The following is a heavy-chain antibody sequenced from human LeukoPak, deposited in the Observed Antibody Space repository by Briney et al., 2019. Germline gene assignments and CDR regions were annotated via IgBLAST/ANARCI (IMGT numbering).Heavy chain of an antibody. CDR3: ARDLGYGYPFDY. V-gene: IGHV4-59*01. J-gene: IGHJ4*02. CDR2: IYNSGST. CDR1: GGSISSYY. D-gene: IGHD5-18*01. Sequence: SETLSLTCSVSGGSISSYYWSWIRQPPGKGLEWIGFIYNSGSTNYNPSLKSRVTISLDTSKNQFSLKLSSVTAADAAVYYCARDLGYGYPFDYWGQGTLVTVSS.